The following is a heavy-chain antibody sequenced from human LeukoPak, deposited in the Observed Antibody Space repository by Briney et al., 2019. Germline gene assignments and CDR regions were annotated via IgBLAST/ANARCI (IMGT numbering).Heavy chain of an antibody. D-gene: IGHD3-16*02. Sequence: PGGSLRLSCAASGFTFSSYSMNWVRQAPGKGLEWVSSISSSSSYIYYADSVKGRFTISRDNAKNSLYLQMNSLRAEDTAVYYCARALEQPQYYDYVWGSYRSYYFDYWGQGTLVTVSS. J-gene: IGHJ4*02. CDR3: ARALEQPQYYDYVWGSYRSYYFDY. V-gene: IGHV3-21*01. CDR1: GFTFSSYS. CDR2: ISSSSSYI.